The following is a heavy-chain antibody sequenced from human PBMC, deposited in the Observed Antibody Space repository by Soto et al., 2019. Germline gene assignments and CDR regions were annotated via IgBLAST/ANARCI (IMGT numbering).Heavy chain of an antibody. CDR1: GDTFGSYA. CDR3: ARNLRYFGSGSFFRGMGV. CDR2: IIPFIRAS. J-gene: IGHJ6*04. V-gene: IGHV1-69*01. D-gene: IGHD3-10*01. Sequence: QVLLVQSGAEVKKPGSSVKVSCKTSGDTFGSYAISWVRQAPGQGLEWMGGIIPFIRASNYAQKFQGRVTITADESTTTVRVDLSSLRFEDTAVYYCARNLRYFGSGSFFRGMGVWGKGTTVTVSS.